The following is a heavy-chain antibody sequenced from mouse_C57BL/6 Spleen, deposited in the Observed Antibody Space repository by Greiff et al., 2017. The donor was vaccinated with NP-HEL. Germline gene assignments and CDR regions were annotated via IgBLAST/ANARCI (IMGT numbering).Heavy chain of an antibody. Sequence: QVQLKESGAELARPGASVKLSCKASGYTFTSYGISWVKQRTGQGLAWIGEIYPSSGNTYYNEKFKGKATLTAAKSSSTACMELRSLTSEDAAVYFGARKGSTTVVAPDFADWGQGTLVTVSA. CDR1: GYTFTSYG. J-gene: IGHJ3*01. CDR3: ARKGSTTVVAPDFAD. V-gene: IGHV1-81*01. CDR2: IYPSSGNT. D-gene: IGHD1-1*01.